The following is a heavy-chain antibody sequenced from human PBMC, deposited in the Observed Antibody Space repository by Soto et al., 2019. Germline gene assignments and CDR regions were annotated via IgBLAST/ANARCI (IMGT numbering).Heavy chain of an antibody. V-gene: IGHV2-5*02. CDR3: AHRSMVRGVKWWFDP. Sequence: QITLKESGPTLVKPTQTLTLTCTFSGFSLSTSGVGVGWIRQPPGKALEWLALIYWDDDKRYSPSLKSRLTLTKDTSKNQVVLTMTNMDPVDTATYYCAHRSMVRGVKWWFDPWGQGTLVTVSS. CDR2: IYWDDDK. J-gene: IGHJ5*02. D-gene: IGHD3-10*01. CDR1: GFSLSTSGVG.